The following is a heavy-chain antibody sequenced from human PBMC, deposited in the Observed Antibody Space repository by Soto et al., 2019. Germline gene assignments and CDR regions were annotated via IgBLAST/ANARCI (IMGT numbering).Heavy chain of an antibody. CDR3: ARASYSSGWGLDAFDI. CDR1: GGSFSGYY. Sequence: SETLSLTCAVCGGSFSGYYWSWIRQPPGKGLEWIGEINHSGSTNYNPSLKSRVTISVDTSKNQFSLKLSSVTAADTAVYYCARASYSSGWGLDAFDIWGQGTMVT. V-gene: IGHV4-34*01. J-gene: IGHJ3*02. D-gene: IGHD6-19*01. CDR2: INHSGST.